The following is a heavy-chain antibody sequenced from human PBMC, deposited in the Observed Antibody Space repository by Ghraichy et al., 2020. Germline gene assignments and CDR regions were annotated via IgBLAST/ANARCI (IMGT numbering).Heavy chain of an antibody. V-gene: IGHV4-61*01. D-gene: IGHD2-21*02. J-gene: IGHJ5*02. CDR3: ARSRVTRFDP. Sequence: SETLSLTCAVSGDSVKSGRYYWSWIRQPPGKGLEWIGYFYYSGGTNYNPSLRGRVTISLDTAKNQFSLNLNSVTAADTAVYYCARSRVTRFDPWCQGVPTTVS. CDR2: FYYSGGT. CDR1: GDSVKSGRYY.